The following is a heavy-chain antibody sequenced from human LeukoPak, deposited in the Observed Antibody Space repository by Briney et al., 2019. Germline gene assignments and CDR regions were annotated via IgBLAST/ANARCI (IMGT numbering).Heavy chain of an antibody. CDR1: GGSISSSSYY. CDR3: ARDSFGSGIPRYNWFDP. Sequence: SETLSLTCTVSGGSISSSSYYWGWIRQPPGKGLEWIGEIYHSGSINYNPSLKSRVTISVDKSKNQFSLKVRSVTAADTAVYYCARDSFGSGIPRYNWFDPWGQGTLVSVSS. V-gene: IGHV4-39*07. CDR2: IYHSGSI. J-gene: IGHJ5*02. D-gene: IGHD3-10*01.